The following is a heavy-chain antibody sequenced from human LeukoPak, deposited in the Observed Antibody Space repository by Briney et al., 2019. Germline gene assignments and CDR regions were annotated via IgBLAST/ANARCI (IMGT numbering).Heavy chain of an antibody. D-gene: IGHD3-16*01. CDR3: ARDDALGDNALDI. J-gene: IGHJ3*02. CDR2: ILNDGSQE. V-gene: IGHV3-33*08. CDR1: GFTFSSYG. Sequence: GGSLRLSCAASGFTFSSYGMHWVRQAPGKGLEWVAVILNDGSQEKYADSVKGRFTISRDNSKNTLFLQMNSLRAEDTAVYYCARDDALGDNALDIWGQETMVTVSS.